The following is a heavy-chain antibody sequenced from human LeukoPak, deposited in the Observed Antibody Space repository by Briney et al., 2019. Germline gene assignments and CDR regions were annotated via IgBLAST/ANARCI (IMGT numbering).Heavy chain of an antibody. Sequence: PGGSLRLSCAASGFTFSSYAMSWVPQAPGKGLEWGSAISGSGGSTYYADSVKGRFTISRDNSKNTLYLQMNSLRAADTAVYYCAKDIVWGDCSGGSCQSDFDYWGQGTLVTVSS. CDR1: GFTFSSYA. CDR2: ISGSGGST. CDR3: AKDIVWGDCSGGSCQSDFDY. D-gene: IGHD2-15*01. V-gene: IGHV3-23*01. J-gene: IGHJ4*02.